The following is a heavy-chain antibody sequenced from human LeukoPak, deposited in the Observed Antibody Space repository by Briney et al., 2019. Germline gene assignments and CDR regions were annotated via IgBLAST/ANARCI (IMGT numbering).Heavy chain of an antibody. D-gene: IGHD6-19*01. Sequence: GGSLRLSCAASGFTFSNAWMSWVRQAPGKGLEWVGRIKSKTDGGTTDYAAPVKGRFTISRDDSKNTLYLQMNSLKTEDTAVYYCTTEMDQRFEPAVAGDYWGQGTLVTVSS. CDR1: GFTFSNAW. J-gene: IGHJ4*02. CDR2: IKSKTDGGTT. V-gene: IGHV3-15*01. CDR3: TTEMDQRFEPAVAGDY.